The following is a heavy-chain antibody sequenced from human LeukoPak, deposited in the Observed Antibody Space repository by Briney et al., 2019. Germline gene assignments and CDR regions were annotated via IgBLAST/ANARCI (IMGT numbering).Heavy chain of an antibody. CDR3: AKEVDCPSDCLFFHS. J-gene: IGHJ4*02. CDR2: INRRGHT. Sequence: SGGSLRLSCAASGFTFDRFTIHWVRHTPGKGLEWVSLINRRGHTFYADSVKGRFTISRDNSGNSVFLQMNSLRPEDTALYHCAKEVDCPSDCLFFHSWGQGTLVTVSS. D-gene: IGHD2-21*02. V-gene: IGHV3-43*01. CDR1: GFTFDRFT.